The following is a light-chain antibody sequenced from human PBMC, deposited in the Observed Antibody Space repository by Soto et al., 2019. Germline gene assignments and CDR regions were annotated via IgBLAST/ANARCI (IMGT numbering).Light chain of an antibody. CDR2: DAS. J-gene: IGKJ5*01. Sequence: DIQMTQSPSTLSASVGDRVTLTCRASQSISSWLAWYQQKPGKAPKLLIYDASSLESGVPSRFSGSGSGTEFTLTISSLQPDDFATYYCQQYDNLPLIFGQGTRLEIK. CDR1: QSISSW. V-gene: IGKV1-5*01. CDR3: QQYDNLPLI.